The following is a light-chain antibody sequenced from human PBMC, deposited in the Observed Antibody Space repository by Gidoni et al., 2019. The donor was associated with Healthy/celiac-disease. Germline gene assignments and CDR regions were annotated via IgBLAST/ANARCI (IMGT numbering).Light chain of an antibody. J-gene: IGLJ2*01. CDR3: QVWDSSTVV. CDR1: NIGSKN. CDR2: SDS. V-gene: IGLV3-9*01. Sequence: SYELPQPLSVSVALGQPARITCGGNNIGSKNVHWYQQKPGQAPVLVIYSDSNRPSGIPERFSGSNSGNTATLTISRAQAVDEADYYCQVWDSSTVVFGGGTKLTVL.